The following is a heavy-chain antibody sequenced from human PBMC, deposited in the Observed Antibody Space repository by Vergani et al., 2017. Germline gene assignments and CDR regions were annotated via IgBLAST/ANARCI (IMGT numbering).Heavy chain of an antibody. CDR1: GYSISSGYY. V-gene: IGHV4-38-2*01. CDR3: AELRYFDY. J-gene: IGHJ4*02. D-gene: IGHD1-7*01. CDR2: IYHSGST. Sequence: QVQLQESGPGLVKPSETLSLTCAVSGYSISSGYYWGWIRQPPGKGLEWIGSIYHSGSTYYNPSIKSRVTISVDTSKNQFSLKLSSVTAADTAVYYCAELRYFDYWGQGTLVTVSS.